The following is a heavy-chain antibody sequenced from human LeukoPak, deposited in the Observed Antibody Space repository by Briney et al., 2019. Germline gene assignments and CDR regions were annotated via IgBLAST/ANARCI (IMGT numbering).Heavy chain of an antibody. CDR2: ISSSSSYI. CDR3: ARAIAARRDFDY. J-gene: IGHJ4*02. D-gene: IGHD6-6*01. V-gene: IGHV3-21*01. Sequence: GGSLRLSCAASGFTVSSDYMNWVRQAPGKGLEWVSSISSSSSYIYYADSVKGRFTISRDNAKNSLYLQMNSLRAEDTAVYYCARAIAARRDFDYWGQGTLVTVSS. CDR1: GFTVSSDY.